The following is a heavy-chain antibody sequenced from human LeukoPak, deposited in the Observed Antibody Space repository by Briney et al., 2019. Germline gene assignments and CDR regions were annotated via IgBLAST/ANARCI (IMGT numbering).Heavy chain of an antibody. CDR3: ARGLTYYYDSSGFLGY. CDR2: INSDGSST. CDR1: GFTFSSYW. J-gene: IGHJ4*02. Sequence: QSGGSLRLSCAASGFTFSSYWMHWVRHAPGKGLVWVSRINSDGSSTIYADSVKGRFTISRDNAKNTLYLQMNSLRAEDTAVYFCARGLTYYYDSSGFLGYWGQGTLVTVSS. D-gene: IGHD3-22*01. V-gene: IGHV3-74*01.